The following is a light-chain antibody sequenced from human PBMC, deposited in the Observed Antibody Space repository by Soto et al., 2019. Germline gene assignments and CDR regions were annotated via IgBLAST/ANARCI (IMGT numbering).Light chain of an antibody. Sequence: DIQMTQSPSSVSASVGDRVTITCRASQGISGWLVWYQQKPGKAPKLLIDTASNLQSGVPSRFSGSGSGTDFTLTISSLQPEDFATYYCQQANSFPLTFGGGTKVEIK. CDR1: QGISGW. V-gene: IGKV1-12*01. CDR2: TAS. J-gene: IGKJ4*01. CDR3: QQANSFPLT.